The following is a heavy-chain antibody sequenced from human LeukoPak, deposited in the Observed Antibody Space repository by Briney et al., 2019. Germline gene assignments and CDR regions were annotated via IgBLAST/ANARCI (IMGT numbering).Heavy chain of an antibody. CDR2: INHSGST. CDR3: ATLSPYVWGSYRYS. V-gene: IGHV4-34*01. CDR1: GGSFSGYY. Sequence: PSETLSLTCAVYGGSFSGYYRSWIRQPPGKGLEWIGEINHSGSTNYNPSLKSRVTISVDTSKNQFSLKLSSVTAADTAVYYCATLSPYVWGSYRYSWGQGTLVTVSS. D-gene: IGHD3-16*01. J-gene: IGHJ4*02.